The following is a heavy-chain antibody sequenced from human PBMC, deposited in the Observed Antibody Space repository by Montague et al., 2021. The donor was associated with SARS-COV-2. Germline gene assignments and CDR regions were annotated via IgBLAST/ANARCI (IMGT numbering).Heavy chain of an antibody. D-gene: IGHD3-22*01. CDR3: ARLPYFYDSTHAFDI. J-gene: IGHJ3*02. CDR1: GGSIRTSSYY. Sequence: SETLSLTCTVSGGSIRTSSYYWGWIRQPPGKGLEWIGNIFYSGSTYYNTSLKSRVTISVDTSKNQFSLRLSSVTAADTAVYYCARLPYFYDSTHAFDIWGQGTMVTVSS. V-gene: IGHV4-39*01. CDR2: IFYSGST.